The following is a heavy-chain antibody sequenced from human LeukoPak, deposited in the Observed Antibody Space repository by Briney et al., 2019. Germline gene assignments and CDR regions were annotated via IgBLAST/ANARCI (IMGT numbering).Heavy chain of an antibody. Sequence: SETLSLTCSVSGGSIRSYYWSWIRQPPGKGLEWIGYMYYSGSTNYNPALKSRVTISVDTSKNQFSLRLSSVTAADTAVYYCARVRALSYYDSSGDLFYFDYWGQGTLVTVSS. D-gene: IGHD3-22*01. J-gene: IGHJ4*02. CDR1: GGSIRSYY. CDR3: ARVRALSYYDSSGDLFYFDY. CDR2: MYYSGST. V-gene: IGHV4-59*01.